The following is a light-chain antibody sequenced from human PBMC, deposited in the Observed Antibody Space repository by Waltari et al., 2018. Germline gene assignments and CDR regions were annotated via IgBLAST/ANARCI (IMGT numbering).Light chain of an antibody. CDR3: QKYSSSPYS. Sequence: VILTQSPATLSSSPGERATLSCRASQSVSSYLAWYQQKPGQAPRLLIYGASSRATGIPDRFSGSGSGTEFTLTISSLEPEDFAVYYCQKYSSSPYSFGQGTKVEIK. J-gene: IGKJ2*03. V-gene: IGKV3-20*01. CDR2: GAS. CDR1: QSVSSY.